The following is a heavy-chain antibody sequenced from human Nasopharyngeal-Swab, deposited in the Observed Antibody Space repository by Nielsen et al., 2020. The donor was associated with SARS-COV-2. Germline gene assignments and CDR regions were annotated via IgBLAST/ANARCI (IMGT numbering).Heavy chain of an antibody. V-gene: IGHV3-30*03. CDR2: ISYDGSNK. D-gene: IGHD1-26*01. CDR1: GLTFSSYG. J-gene: IGHJ4*02. Sequence: GGSRRLSCAASGLTFSSYGMHWVRQAPGKGLEWVAVISYDGSNKYYADSVKGRFTISRDNSKNTLYLQMNSLRAEDTAVYCCAREGIVGATDLSFDYWGQGTLVTVSS. CDR3: AREGIVGATDLSFDY.